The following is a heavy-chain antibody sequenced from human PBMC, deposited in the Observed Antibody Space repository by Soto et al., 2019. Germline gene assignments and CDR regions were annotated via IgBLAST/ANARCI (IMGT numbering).Heavy chain of an antibody. V-gene: IGHV1-8*01. CDR1: RYTFTSYD. D-gene: IGHD2-15*01. CDR3: ARPGLGYCSGGSCYSGAFDI. CDR2: MNPNSGNT. Sequence: GASVKVSCKASRYTFTSYDINWVRQATGQGLEWMGWMNPNSGNTGYAQKFQGRVTMTRNTSISTAYMELSSLRSEDTAVYYCARPGLGYCSGGSCYSGAFDIWGQGTMVTVSS. J-gene: IGHJ3*02.